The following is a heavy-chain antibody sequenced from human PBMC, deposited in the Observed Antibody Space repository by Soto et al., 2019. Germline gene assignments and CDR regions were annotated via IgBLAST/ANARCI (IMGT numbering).Heavy chain of an antibody. CDR2: IYYSGST. V-gene: IGHV4-59*01. D-gene: IGHD5-18*01. CDR3: ARAVGGYSYDAAGLNYYYYYGMDV. J-gene: IGHJ6*02. Sequence: SETLSLTCTVSGGSISSYYWSWIRQPPGKGLEWIGYIYYSGSTNYNPSLKSRVTISVDTSKNQFSLKLSSVTAADTAVYYCARAVGGYSYDAAGLNYYYYYGMDVWGQGTTVTVSS. CDR1: GGSISSYY.